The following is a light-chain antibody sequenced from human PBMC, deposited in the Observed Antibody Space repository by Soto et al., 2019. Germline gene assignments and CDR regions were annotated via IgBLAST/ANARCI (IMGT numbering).Light chain of an antibody. V-gene: IGKV1-39*01. CDR3: QQTYSSPET. Sequence: DIQMTQSPSSLSASVGDRVTITCRASQSISNYLNWCQQKPGNPPKLLIYAASILQSGVPSRFSGRGSGTDFTLTISSLQPEDFATYYCQQTYSSPETFGQGTKVEI. CDR2: AAS. J-gene: IGKJ1*01. CDR1: QSISNY.